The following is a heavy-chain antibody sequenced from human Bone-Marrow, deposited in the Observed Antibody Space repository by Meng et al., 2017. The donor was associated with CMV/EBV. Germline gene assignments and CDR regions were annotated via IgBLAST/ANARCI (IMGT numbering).Heavy chain of an antibody. D-gene: IGHD2-2*01. CDR3: ARDQCSSTSCYLVYYYYYGMDV. CDR2: ISAYNGNT. CDR1: GYTFTSYY. Sequence: ASVKVSCKASGYTFTSYYMHWVRQAPGQGLEWMGWISAYNGNTNYAQKLQGRVTMTTDTSTSTAYMELRSLRSDDTAVYYCARDQCSSTSCYLVYYYYYGMDVWGQGTTVNVSS. V-gene: IGHV1-18*04. J-gene: IGHJ6*02.